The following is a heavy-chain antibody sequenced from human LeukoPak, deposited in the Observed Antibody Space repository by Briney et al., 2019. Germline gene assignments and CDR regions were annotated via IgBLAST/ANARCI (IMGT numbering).Heavy chain of an antibody. CDR1: GGSISSSSYY. D-gene: IGHD3-10*01. CDR2: INHSGST. Sequence: SETLSLTCTVSGGSISSSSYYWGWIRQPPGKGLEWIGEINHSGSTNYNPSLKSRVTISVDTSKNQFSLKLSSVTAADTAVYYCARNRQLDYWGQGTLVTVSS. CDR3: ARNRQLDY. J-gene: IGHJ4*02. V-gene: IGHV4-39*07.